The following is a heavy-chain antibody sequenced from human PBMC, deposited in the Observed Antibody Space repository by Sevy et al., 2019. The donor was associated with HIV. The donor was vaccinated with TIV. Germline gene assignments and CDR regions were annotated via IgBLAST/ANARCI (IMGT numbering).Heavy chain of an antibody. J-gene: IGHJ5*02. CDR3: SRDRYGSQSYAADH. D-gene: IGHD3-10*01. V-gene: IGHV3-49*03. Sequence: GGSLRLSCSASGFSFDNYVRNWFRQAPGKGLEWVGFIRSKLYGGTTEYAASVKGRLTISRDDSKSIAYLQMNSLKTEDSGVYYCSRDRYGSQSYAADHWGQGTLVTFSS. CDR2: IRSKLYGGTT. CDR1: GFSFDNYV.